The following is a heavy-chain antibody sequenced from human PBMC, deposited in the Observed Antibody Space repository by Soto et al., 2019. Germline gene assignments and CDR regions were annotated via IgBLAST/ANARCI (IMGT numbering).Heavy chain of an antibody. J-gene: IGHJ4*02. CDR1: GGSISSSSYY. CDR2: IYYSGST. V-gene: IGHV4-39*01. CDR3: ARHRGYSYGEAFDY. Sequence: SETLSLTCTVSGGSISSSSYYWGWIRQPPGKGLEWIGSIYYSGSTYYNPSLKSRVTISVDTSKNQFSLKLSSVTAADTAVYYCARHRGYSYGEAFDYWGQGTLVTVSS. D-gene: IGHD5-18*01.